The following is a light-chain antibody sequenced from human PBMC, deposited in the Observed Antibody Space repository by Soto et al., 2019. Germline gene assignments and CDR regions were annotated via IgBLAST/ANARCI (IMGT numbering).Light chain of an antibody. V-gene: IGLV2-14*01. CDR2: DVS. J-gene: IGLJ2*01. Sequence: QSALTQPASVSGSPGQSITISCTGTSSDVGTYNYVSWYQQHPGKAPKLMIYDVSSRPSGVSNRFSGSKSGNTASLTISGLQAEDDADYYCSSYTSSSTVVFGGVTKLTVL. CDR1: SSDVGTYNY. CDR3: SSYTSSSTVV.